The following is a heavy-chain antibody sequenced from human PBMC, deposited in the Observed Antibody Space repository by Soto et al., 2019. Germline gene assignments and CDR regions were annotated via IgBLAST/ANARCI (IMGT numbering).Heavy chain of an antibody. CDR2: INPILSRS. CDR1: GDTFSFYT. V-gene: IGHV1-69*02. J-gene: IGHJ4*02. CDR3: ATSYGSGYRAFDY. Sequence: QVQLVQSGAEVKKPGSSVKVSCKASGDTFSFYTINWVRQAPGLGLEWVGRINPILSRSNYAQKFQGRVTMTADKSTSTAYMELRSLRSEDTAMYYCATSYGSGYRAFDYWGQGALVTVSS. D-gene: IGHD3-10*01.